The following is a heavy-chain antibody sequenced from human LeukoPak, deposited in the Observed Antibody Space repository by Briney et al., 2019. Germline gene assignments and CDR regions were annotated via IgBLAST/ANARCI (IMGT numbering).Heavy chain of an antibody. CDR1: GFTFSSYA. CDR2: ISYDGSNK. V-gene: IGHV3-30*14. Sequence: GRSLRLSCAASGFTFSSYAMHWVRKAPGKGLEWVAVISYDGSNKYYADSVKGRFTISRDNSKNTLYLQMNSLRAEDTAVYYCARDSSGWHGWFDPWGQGTLVTVSS. J-gene: IGHJ5*02. D-gene: IGHD6-19*01. CDR3: ARDSSGWHGWFDP.